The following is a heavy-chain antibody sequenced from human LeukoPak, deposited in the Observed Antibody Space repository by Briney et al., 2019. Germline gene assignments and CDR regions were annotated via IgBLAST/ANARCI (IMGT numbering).Heavy chain of an antibody. J-gene: IGHJ5*02. CDR1: GFTFSAYA. D-gene: IGHD3-10*01. V-gene: IGHV3-23*01. CDR3: AKDPMVRGSTYDP. CDR2: IGPTGRST. Sequence: GGSLRLSCAASGFTFSAYAMTWVRQAPGKGLEWVSAIGPTGRSTYYADSVRGRFTISRDNSKNTLYLQMNSLRAEDTAIYYCAKDPMVRGSTYDPWGQGTLVTVSS.